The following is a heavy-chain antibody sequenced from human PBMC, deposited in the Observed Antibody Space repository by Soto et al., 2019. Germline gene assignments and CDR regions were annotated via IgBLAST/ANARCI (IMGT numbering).Heavy chain of an antibody. CDR2: ISSNGGST. J-gene: IGHJ4*02. Sequence: GGSLRLSCVVSGFTFRSYAFHWVRQAPGKGLEYVSAISSNGGSTYYANSVKGRFTISRDISKNTLYLQMGSLRAEDTAVYYCARGTEIGYCSTGSCYFDYWGQGALVTVSS. D-gene: IGHD2-15*01. V-gene: IGHV3-64*01. CDR3: ARGTEIGYCSTGSCYFDY. CDR1: GFTFRSYA.